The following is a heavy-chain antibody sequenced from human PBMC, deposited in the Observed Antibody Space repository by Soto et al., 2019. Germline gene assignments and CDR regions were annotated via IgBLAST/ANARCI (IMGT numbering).Heavy chain of an antibody. J-gene: IGHJ6*02. CDR3: AKDRLGARVSYYYGMDV. Sequence: LRLSCAASGFTFSSYDMHWVRQAPGKGLEWVAVISYDGSNKYYADSVKGRFTISRDNSKNTLYLQMNSLRAEDTAVYYCAKDRLGARVSYYYGMDVWGQGTTVTVSS. D-gene: IGHD1-26*01. V-gene: IGHV3-30*18. CDR1: GFTFSSYD. CDR2: ISYDGSNK.